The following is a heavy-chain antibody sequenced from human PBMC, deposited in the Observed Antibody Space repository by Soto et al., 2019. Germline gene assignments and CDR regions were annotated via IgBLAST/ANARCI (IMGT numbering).Heavy chain of an antibody. CDR1: GYSFTSYW. CDR2: IDPSDSYT. J-gene: IGHJ6*02. V-gene: IGHV5-10-1*01. Sequence: GESLKISCXGSGYSFTSYWISWVRQMPGKGLEWMGRIDPSDSYTNYSPSFQGHVTISADKSISTAYLQWSSLKASDTAMYYCARRRGDYYYYGMDVWGQGTTVTVSS. D-gene: IGHD5-12*01. CDR3: ARRRGDYYYYGMDV.